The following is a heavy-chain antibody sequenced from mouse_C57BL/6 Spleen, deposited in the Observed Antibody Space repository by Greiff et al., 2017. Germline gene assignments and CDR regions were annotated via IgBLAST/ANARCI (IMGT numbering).Heavy chain of an antibody. J-gene: IGHJ1*03. Sequence: QVQLQQSGAELARPGASVKMSCKASGYTFTSYTMHWVKQRPGQGLEWIGYINPSSGYTKYNQKFKDKATVTADKSSSTAYMQLSSLTSEDSAVYYCARNWDWYFDVWGTGTTVTVSS. D-gene: IGHD4-1*01. V-gene: IGHV1-4*01. CDR3: ARNWDWYFDV. CDR1: GYTFTSYT. CDR2: INPSSGYT.